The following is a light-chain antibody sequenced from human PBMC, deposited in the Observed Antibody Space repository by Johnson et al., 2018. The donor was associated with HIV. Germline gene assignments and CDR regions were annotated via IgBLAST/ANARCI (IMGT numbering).Light chain of an antibody. CDR2: DNN. Sequence: QSVLTQPPSVSAAPGQKVTISCSGSSSNIGNNYVSWYQQLPGTAPKLLIYDNNKRPSGIPDRFSGSKSGTSATLGITGLQTGDEADYYCGTWDSSLSGIYFFGTGTKVTVL. V-gene: IGLV1-51*01. CDR3: GTWDSSLSGIYF. J-gene: IGLJ1*01. CDR1: SSNIGNNY.